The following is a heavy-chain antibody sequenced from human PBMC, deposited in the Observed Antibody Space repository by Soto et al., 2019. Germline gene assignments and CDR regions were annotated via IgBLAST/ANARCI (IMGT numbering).Heavy chain of an antibody. Sequence: QVQLVQSGAEVKKPGASVKVSCKASGYTFTSYGISWVRQAPGQGLEWMGWISAYSGSTNYAQKLQGRVTMTPDTSTSPAYMELRSLRSDDTAVDYCARSIAAAVDFDYWGEGTLVTVSS. D-gene: IGHD6-13*01. CDR3: ARSIAAAVDFDY. CDR1: GYTFTSYG. J-gene: IGHJ4*02. V-gene: IGHV1-18*01. CDR2: ISAYSGST.